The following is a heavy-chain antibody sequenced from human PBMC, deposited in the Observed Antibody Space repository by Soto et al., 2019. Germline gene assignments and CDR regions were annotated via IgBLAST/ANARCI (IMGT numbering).Heavy chain of an antibody. Sequence: QVQLVQSGAEVKKPGSSVKVSCKASGGTFSSYAISWVRQAPGQGLEWMGGIIPIFGTANYAQKFQGRVTITADESTSKAYMGLSSLRSEAPAVYDCARVRLYSYGFDYWGQGTLVTVSS. CDR1: GGTFSSYA. CDR3: ARVRLYSYGFDY. V-gene: IGHV1-69*01. D-gene: IGHD5-18*01. CDR2: IIPIFGTA. J-gene: IGHJ4*02.